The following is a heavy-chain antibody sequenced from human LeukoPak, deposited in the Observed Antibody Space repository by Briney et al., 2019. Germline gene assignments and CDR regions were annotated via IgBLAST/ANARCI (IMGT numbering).Heavy chain of an antibody. Sequence: ASVKVSCKASGGTFSSYAISWVRQAPGQGLELMGGIIPIFGTANYAQKFQGRVTITADESTSTAYMELSSLRSEDTAVYYCARGTYSWGDYWGQGTLVTVSS. J-gene: IGHJ4*02. CDR3: ARGTYSWGDY. D-gene: IGHD1-20*01. CDR2: IIPIFGTA. V-gene: IGHV1-69*13. CDR1: GGTFSSYA.